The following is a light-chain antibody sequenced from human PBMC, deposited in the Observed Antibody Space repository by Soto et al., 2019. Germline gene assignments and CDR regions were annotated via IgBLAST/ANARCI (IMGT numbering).Light chain of an antibody. CDR3: AAWDDSLSKV. CDR2: RNN. V-gene: IGLV1-47*01. Sequence: QSVLTQPPSASGTPGQRVTISCSGSSSNIGSNYVYWYQQLPGTAPKLLIYRNNQRPSGVPDRFSGSKSGTSASLAISGLRSEDEADYYCAAWDDSLSKVFGTGTKVT. J-gene: IGLJ1*01. CDR1: SSNIGSNY.